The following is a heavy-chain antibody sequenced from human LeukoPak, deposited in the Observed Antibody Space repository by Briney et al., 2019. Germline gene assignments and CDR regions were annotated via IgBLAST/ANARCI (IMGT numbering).Heavy chain of an antibody. Sequence: GGSLRLSCVASGFTFDDYGMSWVRQAPGKGLEWVSGINWNGGSTDYAVSVKGRFTISRDNAKNSLYLQMNSLKTEDTAVYYCTTDWPTSPKLGMGFDSWGQGTLVTVSS. V-gene: IGHV3-20*04. D-gene: IGHD7-27*01. CDR2: INWNGGST. J-gene: IGHJ4*02. CDR3: TTDWPTSPKLGMGFDS. CDR1: GFTFDDYG.